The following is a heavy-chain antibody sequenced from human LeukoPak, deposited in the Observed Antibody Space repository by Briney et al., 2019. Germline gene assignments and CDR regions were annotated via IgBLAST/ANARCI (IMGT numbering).Heavy chain of an antibody. V-gene: IGHV4-38-2*01. J-gene: IGHJ5*02. CDR2: IYHSGST. CDR3: ARPHCSSTSCYYLDLSFSS. D-gene: IGHD2-2*01. CDR1: GYSISSGYY. Sequence: KPSETLSLTCAVSGYSISSGYYWGWIRQPLGKGLEWIGSIYHSGSTYYNPSLKSRVTISVDTSKNQFSLKLSSVTAADTAVYYCARPHCSSTSCYYLDLSFSSWGQGTLVTVSS.